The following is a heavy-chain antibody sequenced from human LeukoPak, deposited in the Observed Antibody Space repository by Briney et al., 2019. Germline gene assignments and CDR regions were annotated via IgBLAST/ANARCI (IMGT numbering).Heavy chain of an antibody. CDR3: ARGQEFDDGVFDS. D-gene: IGHD1-1*01. CDR2: IRSNGATA. V-gene: IGHV3-23*01. J-gene: IGHJ4*02. CDR1: GFSFSSFA. Sequence: GGSLRLSCAASGFSFSSFAMTWVRQAPGKGLEWVSTIRSNGATAYNADSVKGRFTISRDNSKNTVYLQMNSLRVKDTAIYYCARGQEFDDGVFDSWGQGTLVTVSS.